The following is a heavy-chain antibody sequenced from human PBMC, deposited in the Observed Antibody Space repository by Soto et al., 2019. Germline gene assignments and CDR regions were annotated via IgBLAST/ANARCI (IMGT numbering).Heavy chain of an antibody. V-gene: IGHV3-30-3*01. CDR3: ARDQLMTFGRWAFDI. CDR2: ISYDGSNK. CDR1: GFTFSSYA. D-gene: IGHD3-16*01. J-gene: IGHJ3*02. Sequence: QVQLVESGGGVVQPGRSLRLSCAASGFTFSSYAMHWVRQAPGKGLEWVAVISYDGSNKYYADSVKGRFTISRDNSKNTLYLQMNRLRAEDPAVYYGARDQLMTFGRWAFDIWGQGTMVTVSS.